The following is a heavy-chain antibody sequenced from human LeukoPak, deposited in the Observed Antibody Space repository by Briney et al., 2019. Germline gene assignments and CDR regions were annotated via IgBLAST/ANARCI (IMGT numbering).Heavy chain of an antibody. J-gene: IGHJ3*02. CDR1: GFTVSSNY. CDR3: ARDHYYDSSGYPHDAFDI. Sequence: GGSLRLSCAASGFTVSSNYMSWVRQAPGKGLEWVSVIYSGGSTYYADSVKGRFTISRDNSKNTLYLQMNSLRAEDTAVYYCARDHYYDSSGYPHDAFDIWGQGTMVTVSS. D-gene: IGHD3-22*01. V-gene: IGHV3-66*01. CDR2: IYSGGST.